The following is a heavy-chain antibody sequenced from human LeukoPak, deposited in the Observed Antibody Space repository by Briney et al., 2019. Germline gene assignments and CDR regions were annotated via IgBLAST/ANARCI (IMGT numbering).Heavy chain of an antibody. V-gene: IGHV7-4-1*02. CDR2: INTNTGKP. CDR3: ARAASLDY. J-gene: IGHJ4*02. CDR1: GYTFTSYA. Sequence: ATVKVSCKASGYTFTSYAMNWVRQAPGQGLEWMGWINTNTGKPTYAQGFTGRSVFSLDSSVSTAYLQINSLNAEGTAVYYCARAASLDYWGQGTLVTVSS. D-gene: IGHD2-2*01.